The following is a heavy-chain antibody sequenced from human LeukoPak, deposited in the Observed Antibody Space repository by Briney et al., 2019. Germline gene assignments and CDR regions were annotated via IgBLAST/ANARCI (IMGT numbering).Heavy chain of an antibody. D-gene: IGHD6-13*01. J-gene: IGHJ5*02. V-gene: IGHV4-39*07. CDR1: GGSISSSGFF. Sequence: KTSETLSLTFTVSGGSISSSGFFWGWIRQPPGKGLEWIGTIYYSGSTYDNPSLKSRVTTSVDTSKNQFSLKLSSVTAADTAVYYCARLSAASPAPDHWGQGTLVTVSS. CDR2: IYYSGST. CDR3: ARLSAASPAPDH.